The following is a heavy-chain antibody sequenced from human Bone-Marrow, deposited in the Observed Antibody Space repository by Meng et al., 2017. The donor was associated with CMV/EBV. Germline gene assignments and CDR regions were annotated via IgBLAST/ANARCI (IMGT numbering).Heavy chain of an antibody. CDR3: ARGGTTNYYYYGMDV. CDR2: IIPILGIA. J-gene: IGHJ6*02. V-gene: IGHV1-69*10. CDR1: GGTFSSDA. Sequence: SGGTFSSDAISWVRQAPGQGLEWMGGIIPILGIANYAQKFQGRVTITADKSTSTAYMELSSLRSEDTAVYYCARGGTTNYYYYGMDVWGQGTTVTVSS. D-gene: IGHD1-14*01.